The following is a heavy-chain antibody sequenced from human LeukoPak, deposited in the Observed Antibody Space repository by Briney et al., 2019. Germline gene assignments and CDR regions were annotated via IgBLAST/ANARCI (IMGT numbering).Heavy chain of an antibody. J-gene: IGHJ4*02. D-gene: IGHD3-22*01. CDR2: IYSGGST. CDR3: ATAYDSSGYYLDY. CDR1: GFTVSSNY. V-gene: IGHV3-53*01. Sequence: GSLRLSCAASGFTVSSNYMSWVRQAPGKGLEWVSVIYSGGSTYYADSVKGRFTISRDNSKNTLYLQMNSLGAEDTAVYYCATAYDSSGYYLDYWGQGTLVTVSS.